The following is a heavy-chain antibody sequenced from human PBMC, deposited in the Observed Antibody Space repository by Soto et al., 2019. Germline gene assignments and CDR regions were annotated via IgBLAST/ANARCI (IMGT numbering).Heavy chain of an antibody. Sequence: VASVKVSCKASGGSFSKLCISWVRQAPGQGLEWMGGIVPVFGRPNYAQRFRGRLTITADESTSTGYMELISLRSDDTAVYYCAREGSGYNFWGQGTQVTVSS. J-gene: IGHJ4*02. CDR1: GGSFSKLC. V-gene: IGHV1-69*13. CDR3: AREGSGYNF. D-gene: IGHD5-12*01. CDR2: IVPVFGRP.